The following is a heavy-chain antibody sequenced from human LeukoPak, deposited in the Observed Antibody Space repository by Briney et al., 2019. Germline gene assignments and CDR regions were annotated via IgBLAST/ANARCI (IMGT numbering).Heavy chain of an antibody. CDR3: ARGKNYYGSGSTYDY. J-gene: IGHJ4*02. D-gene: IGHD3-10*01. CDR1: GYSFTSYW. V-gene: IGHV5-51*01. CDR2: IYPGDSDT. Sequence: GESLKISCKGSGYSFTSYWIGWVRQMRGKGLEWMGIIYPGDSDTRYSPSFQGQVTISADKSISTAYLQWSSLKASDTAMYYCARGKNYYGSGSTYDYWGQGTLVTVSS.